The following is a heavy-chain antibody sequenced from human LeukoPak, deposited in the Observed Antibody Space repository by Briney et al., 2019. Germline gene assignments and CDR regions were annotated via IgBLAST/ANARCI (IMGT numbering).Heavy chain of an antibody. D-gene: IGHD6-19*01. CDR3: ARGHRSNSGWVDY. CDR2: IIPIFGTA. J-gene: IGHJ4*02. Sequence: SVKVSCKASGGTFISYAISWVRQAPGQGLEWMGGIIPIFGTATYAQKFQGRVTITADESTSTAYMELSSLRSEDTAVYYCARGHRSNSGWVDYWGQGTLVTVSS. V-gene: IGHV1-69*13. CDR1: GGTFISYA.